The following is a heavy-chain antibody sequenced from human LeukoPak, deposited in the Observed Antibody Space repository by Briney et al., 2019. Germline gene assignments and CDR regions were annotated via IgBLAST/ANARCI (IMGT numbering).Heavy chain of an antibody. CDR1: GFTFSSYG. CDR3: ARGARYFDWLMDV. J-gene: IGHJ6*03. V-gene: IGHV3-33*01. D-gene: IGHD3-9*01. CDR2: IWYDGSNK. Sequence: GGSLRLSCAASGFTFSSYGMHGVRQAPGKGLERVAIIWYDGSNKYYADSVKGRFTISRDNSKNTLYLQMNSLRAEDTAVYYCARGARYFDWLMDVWGKGTTVT.